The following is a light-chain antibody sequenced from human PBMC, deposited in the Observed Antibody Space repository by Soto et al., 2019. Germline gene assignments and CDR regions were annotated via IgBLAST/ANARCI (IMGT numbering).Light chain of an antibody. CDR3: LLVYNGGRVL. J-gene: IGLJ2*01. V-gene: IGLV7-46*01. Sequence: QAVVTQAPSLTVSPGGTVTLTCGSSTGAVTSGHYPYWFQQKPGQAPRTLIYDTSSKHSWTPARFSGNLLGGKAALTLSGAQPEDEAEYYCLLVYNGGRVLFGGGTKLTVL. CDR1: TGAVTSGHY. CDR2: DTS.